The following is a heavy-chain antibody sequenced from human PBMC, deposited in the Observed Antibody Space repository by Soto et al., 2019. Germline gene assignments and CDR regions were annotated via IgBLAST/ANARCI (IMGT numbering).Heavy chain of an antibody. V-gene: IGHV1-69*13. J-gene: IGHJ6*02. D-gene: IGHD2-2*01. CDR1: GGTFSSYS. CDR3: ARSQGSSTSLEIYYYYYYGMDV. CDR2: IIPISGTA. Sequence: SVKVSCKASGGTFSSYSISWVRQAPGQGLEWMGGIIPISGTANYAQKFQGRVTITADESTSTAYMELSSLRSEDTAVYYCARSQGSSTSLEIYYYYYYGMDVWGQGTTVTVSS.